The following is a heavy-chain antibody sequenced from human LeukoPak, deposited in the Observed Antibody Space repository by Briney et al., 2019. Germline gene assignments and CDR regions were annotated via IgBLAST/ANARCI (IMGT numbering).Heavy chain of an antibody. CDR3: AKGGAYYDFDLDP. V-gene: IGHV3-23*01. CDR1: GFTFSSYS. J-gene: IGHJ5*02. CDR2: INRRGSRN. Sequence: GGSLRLSCAASGFTFSSYSLSWVRQAPGKGLEWVSAINRRGSRNYYADSVKGRFTIYRDNSKNTMFLRMNSVRVEDTALYYCAKGGAYYDFDLDPWGQGTLVTVSS. D-gene: IGHD3-3*01.